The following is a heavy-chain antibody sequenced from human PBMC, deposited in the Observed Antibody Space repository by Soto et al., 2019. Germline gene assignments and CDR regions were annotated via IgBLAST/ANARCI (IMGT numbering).Heavy chain of an antibody. CDR1: GGTFISFS. J-gene: IGHJ5*02. Sequence: ASVKVSCKASGGTFISFSIYWVRQAPGQGLEWMGGLIPTLGTTGYSQKFQGRVTITADESTSTAYMELSSLRSEDTAVYYCARDPPRFDSGVADPHWYDPWGQGTLVTVSS. CDR2: LIPTLGTT. D-gene: IGHD3-22*01. V-gene: IGHV1-69*13. CDR3: ARDPPRFDSGVADPHWYDP.